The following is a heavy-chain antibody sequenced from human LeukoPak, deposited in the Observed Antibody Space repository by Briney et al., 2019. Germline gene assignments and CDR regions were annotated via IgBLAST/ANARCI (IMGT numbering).Heavy chain of an antibody. Sequence: SETLSLTCTVSGGSISSYYWSWIRQPPGKGLEWIGYIYYSGSTNYNPSLKSRLTISVDTSKNQFSLKLNSVTATDTAVYYCARGVNWFDPWGQGTLVTVSS. J-gene: IGHJ5*02. CDR3: ARGVNWFDP. CDR2: IYYSGST. CDR1: GGSISSYY. V-gene: IGHV4-59*01.